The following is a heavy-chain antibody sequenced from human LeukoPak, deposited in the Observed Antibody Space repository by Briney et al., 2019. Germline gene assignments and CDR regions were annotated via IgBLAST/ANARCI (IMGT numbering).Heavy chain of an antibody. J-gene: IGHJ4*02. D-gene: IGHD3-10*01. V-gene: IGHV1-18*04. Sequence: ASVKVSCKASAYSFTDYYIYWVRQAPGQGLEWVGWISAYNGNANYAQKLQGRVTMTTDTSTSTAYMELRSLGSDDTAVYYCARGGFGELLLDYWGQGTLVTVSS. CDR1: AYSFTDYY. CDR2: ISAYNGNA. CDR3: ARGGFGELLLDY.